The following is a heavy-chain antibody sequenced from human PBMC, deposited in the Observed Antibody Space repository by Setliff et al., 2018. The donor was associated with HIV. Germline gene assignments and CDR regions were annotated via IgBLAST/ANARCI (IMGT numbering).Heavy chain of an antibody. J-gene: IGHJ5*01. CDR2: IYTGGRT. D-gene: IGHD3-10*01. CDR3: ARRTSVGSLA. Sequence: GGSLRLSCAASGFTVSSNYMTWVRQAPGKGLEWVSVIYTGGRTYYADSVKGRFTISSDNSKNALYLQMNSLRAEDTAVYYCARRTSVGSLAWGQGTLVTVSS. CDR1: GFTVSSNY. V-gene: IGHV3-53*01.